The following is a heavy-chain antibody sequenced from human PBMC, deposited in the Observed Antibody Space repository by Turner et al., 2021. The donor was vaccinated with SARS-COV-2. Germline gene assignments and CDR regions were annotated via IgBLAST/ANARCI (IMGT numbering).Heavy chain of an antibody. CDR1: GCSISTTNHY. V-gene: IGHV4-39*01. CDR3: ARQGGVDY. CDR2: ISYTGRT. Sequence: QLQLQESGPGLVKPSETLCLTCAVSGCSISTTNHYWGWIRQPPGKGLEWIGSISYTGRTFYTPSRKSRVTLSMDTSKNHFSLKVTSVTAADTAVYYCARQGGVDYWGQGTLVTVSS. J-gene: IGHJ4*02.